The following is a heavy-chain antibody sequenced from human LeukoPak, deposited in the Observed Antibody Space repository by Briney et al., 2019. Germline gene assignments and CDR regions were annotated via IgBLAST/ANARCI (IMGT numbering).Heavy chain of an antibody. CDR2: ISVYSGYT. J-gene: IGHJ4*02. Sequence: ASVKVSCKASGYNFLXXXXXXVRQAPGQGLEXXXXISVYSGYTNYAQKFQDRVSMTTDTSTNTAYMEVRSLRSDDTAVYYCARDARAAAGTPFHYWGQGTLVTVSS. CDR1: GYNFLXXX. D-gene: IGHD6-13*01. V-gene: IGHV1-18*01. CDR3: ARDARAAAGTPFHY.